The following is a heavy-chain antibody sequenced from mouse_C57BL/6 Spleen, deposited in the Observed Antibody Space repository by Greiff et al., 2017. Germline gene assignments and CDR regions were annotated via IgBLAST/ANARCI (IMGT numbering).Heavy chain of an antibody. CDR2: IYPRSGNT. D-gene: IGHD2-3*01. V-gene: IGHV1-81*01. CDR1: GYTFTSYG. CDR3: ARRGDGYYEDYAMDY. J-gene: IGHJ4*01. Sequence: LVESGAELARPGASVKLSCKASGYTFTSYGISWVKQRTGQGLEWIGEIYPRSGNTYYNEKFKGKATLTADKSSSTAYMELRSLTSEDSAVYFCARRGDGYYEDYAMDYWGQGTSVTVSS.